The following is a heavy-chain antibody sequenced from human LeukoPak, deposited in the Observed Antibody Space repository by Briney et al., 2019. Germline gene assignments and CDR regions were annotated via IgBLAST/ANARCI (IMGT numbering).Heavy chain of an antibody. CDR3: ARDTPYCSSTSCYPSHFDY. CDR2: INPSGGST. Sequence: GASVKVSSKASGYTFTSYYMHWVRQAPGQGLEWMGIINPSGGSTSNAQKFQDRVTMTRDTSTSTVYRELSSLRSEDPAVYYCARDTPYCSSTSCYPSHFDYWGQGTLVTVSS. V-gene: IGHV1-46*01. J-gene: IGHJ4*02. D-gene: IGHD2-2*01. CDR1: GYTFTSYY.